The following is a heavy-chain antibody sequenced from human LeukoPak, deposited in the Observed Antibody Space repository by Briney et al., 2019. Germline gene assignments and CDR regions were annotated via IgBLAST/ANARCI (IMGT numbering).Heavy chain of an antibody. CDR2: IGTTAGDT. CDR3: AKYRLSGRRDYDY. D-gene: IGHD3-16*02. Sequence: GGSLRLSCAASGFTFSTYAMTWVRQAPGKGLEGVSTIGTTAGDTYYADSVKGRFTVSRDNSKNTLYLQMSSLRAEDTAVYYCAKYRLSGRRDYDYWGQGILVTVSS. CDR1: GFTFSTYA. V-gene: IGHV3-23*01. J-gene: IGHJ4*02.